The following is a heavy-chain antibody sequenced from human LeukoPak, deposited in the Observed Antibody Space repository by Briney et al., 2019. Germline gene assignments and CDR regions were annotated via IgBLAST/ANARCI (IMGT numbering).Heavy chain of an antibody. Sequence: GASVKVSCKASGGTFSSYAISWVRQAPGQGLEWMGGIIPIFGTANYAQKFQGRVTITADESTSTAYMELSSLRSEDTAVYYCARLLYSSSWYTYYYYMDVWGKGTTVTVSS. CDR1: GGTFSSYA. D-gene: IGHD6-13*01. V-gene: IGHV1-69*01. CDR2: IIPIFGTA. CDR3: ARLLYSSSWYTYYYYMDV. J-gene: IGHJ6*03.